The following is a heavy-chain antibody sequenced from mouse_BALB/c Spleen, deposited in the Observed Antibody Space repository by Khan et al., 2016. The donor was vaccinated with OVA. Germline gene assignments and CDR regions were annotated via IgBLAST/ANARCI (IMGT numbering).Heavy chain of an antibody. J-gene: IGHJ3*01. D-gene: IGHD2-14*01. CDR1: GYSFTLYY. Sequence: VQLQQSGPDLVKPGASVKISCKASGYSFTLYYMTWVKQSHGKSLEWIGRVNPNTGGSDYNQELKGKSILTVDKSYNTAYMELHSLTSEDAAVYVCARGYDCFAYWGQGTLVTVSA. CDR3: ARGYDCFAY. V-gene: IGHV1-26*01. CDR2: VNPNTGGS.